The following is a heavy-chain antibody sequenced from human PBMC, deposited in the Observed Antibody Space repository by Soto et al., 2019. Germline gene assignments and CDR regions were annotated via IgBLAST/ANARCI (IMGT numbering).Heavy chain of an antibody. CDR1: GGSISSYY. J-gene: IGHJ4*02. CDR2: IYYSGNT. D-gene: IGHD4-17*01. Sequence: QVQLQESGPGLVKPSETLSLTCTVSGGSISSYYWSWIRQPPGKGLEWIGYIYYSGNTNYNPSLTSRXXIXVXXSKNQFSLKLSSVTAADTAMYYCARDSGYGDPFDYWGQGTLVTVSS. V-gene: IGHV4-59*01. CDR3: ARDSGYGDPFDY.